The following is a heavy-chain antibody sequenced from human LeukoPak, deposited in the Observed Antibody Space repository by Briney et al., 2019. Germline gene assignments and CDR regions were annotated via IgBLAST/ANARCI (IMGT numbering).Heavy chain of an antibody. V-gene: IGHV3-53*04. J-gene: IGHJ4*02. Sequence: GGSLRLSCAVSGFTVSSNYMSWVRQPPGKGLEWVSVIYSGGSTYYADSVKGRFTISRHDSRDTLYLQMNSLRAEDTAVYYCARGVGATIYFDYWGQGTLVTVSS. CDR3: ARGVGATIYFDY. CDR2: IYSGGST. CDR1: GFTVSSNY. D-gene: IGHD1-26*01.